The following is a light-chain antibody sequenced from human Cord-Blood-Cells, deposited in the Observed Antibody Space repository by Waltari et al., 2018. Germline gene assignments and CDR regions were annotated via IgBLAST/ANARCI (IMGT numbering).Light chain of an antibody. CDR2: AAS. CDR3: QKYTSAPWT. CDR1: QCISNY. V-gene: IGKV1-27*01. Sequence: DIYMTHSPSSLSASVGGRATITRRASQCISNYLAWYQQKPGKVPKLLTYAASTLQSGVPSRFSGSGSGTDFTLTISSLQREDVATYYFQKYTSAPWTFGQGNKVEIK. J-gene: IGKJ1*01.